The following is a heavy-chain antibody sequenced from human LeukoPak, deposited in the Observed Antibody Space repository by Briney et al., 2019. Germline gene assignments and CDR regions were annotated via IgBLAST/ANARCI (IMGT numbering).Heavy chain of an antibody. D-gene: IGHD3-10*01. CDR1: GLTVSKNY. J-gene: IGHJ4*02. CDR3: ARVGGH. Sequence: GGSLRLSCAASGLTVSKNYMSWVRQAPGKGLESVAVIYSGGSTYYADSVRGRFTISRDNSKKTLYLQMNSLRVEDTAVYYCARVGGHWGQGTLVTVSS. CDR2: IYSGGST. V-gene: IGHV3-53*01.